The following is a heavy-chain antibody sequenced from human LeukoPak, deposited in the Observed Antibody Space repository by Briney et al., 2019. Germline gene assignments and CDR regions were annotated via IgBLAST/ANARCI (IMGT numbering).Heavy chain of an antibody. D-gene: IGHD1-26*01. J-gene: IGHJ4*02. CDR1: VFTFSSYW. CDR2: INSDGSST. CDR3: AGIVGAKTY. Sequence: PGGSLRLSSAASVFTFSSYWIHWVRQAPGKGLVWVSRINSDGSSTTYADSVKGRFTISRDNAKNTLYLQMNSLTAEDTAVYYCAGIVGAKTYWGQGTLVTVSS. V-gene: IGHV3-74*01.